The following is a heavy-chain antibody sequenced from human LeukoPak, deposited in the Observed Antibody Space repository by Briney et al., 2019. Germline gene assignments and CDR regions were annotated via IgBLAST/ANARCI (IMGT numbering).Heavy chain of an antibody. D-gene: IGHD3-22*01. Sequence: GGSLRLSCAASGFTFSSYEMNWVRQAPGKGLEWVSYISSSGSTIYYADSVKGRFTISRDNAKNSLYLQMNSLRAEDTAVYYCARDPEVQYYYDSTGLRGDYWGQGTLVTVSS. CDR1: GFTFSSYE. J-gene: IGHJ4*02. CDR3: ARDPEVQYYYDSTGLRGDY. CDR2: ISSSGSTI. V-gene: IGHV3-48*03.